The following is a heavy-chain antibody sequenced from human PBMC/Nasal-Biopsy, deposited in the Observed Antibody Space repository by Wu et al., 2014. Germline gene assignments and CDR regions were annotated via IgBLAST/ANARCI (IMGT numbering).Heavy chain of an antibody. D-gene: IGHD3-16*01. CDR2: IYYSGTT. J-gene: IGHJ4*02. V-gene: IGHV4-59*12. CDR3: GRYELDN. CDR1: GGSISGYY. Sequence: TLSLTCTVSGGSISGYYWSWIRQPPGKGLEWIAYIYYSGTTNYNPSLKSRVTISVDTSKNQFSLRLKSVTAADTAVYQCGRYELDNWGQGTLVTVSS.